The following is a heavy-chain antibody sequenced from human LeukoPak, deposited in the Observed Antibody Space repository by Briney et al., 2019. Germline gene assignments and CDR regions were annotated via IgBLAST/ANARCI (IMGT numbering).Heavy chain of an antibody. V-gene: IGHV1-69*13. D-gene: IGHD4-17*01. CDR3: ARDLAYGDLRNPGGY. CDR1: GGTFSSYA. CDR2: IIPIFGTA. J-gene: IGHJ4*02. Sequence: SVKVSCKASGGTFSSYAISWVRQAPGQGLEWMGGIIPIFGTANYAQKFQGRVTITADESTSTAYMELSRLRSDDTAVYYCARDLAYGDLRNPGGYWGQGTLVTVSS.